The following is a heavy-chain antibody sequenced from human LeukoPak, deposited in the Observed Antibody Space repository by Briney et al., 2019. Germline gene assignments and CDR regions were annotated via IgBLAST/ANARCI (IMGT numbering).Heavy chain of an antibody. CDR2: IYTSGST. CDR3: ARIVTMVRGVIKYYFDY. CDR1: GGSISSYY. V-gene: IGHV4-4*07. Sequence: SETLSLTCTVSGGSISSYYWSWIRQPAGKGLEWIGRIYTSGSTNYNPSLKSRVTISVDTSKNQFSLKLSSVTAADTAVYYCARIVTMVRGVIKYYFDYWGQGTLVTVSS. J-gene: IGHJ4*02. D-gene: IGHD3-10*01.